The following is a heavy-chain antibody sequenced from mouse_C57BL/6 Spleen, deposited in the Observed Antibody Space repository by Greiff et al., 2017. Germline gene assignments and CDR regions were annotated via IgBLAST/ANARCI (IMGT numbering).Heavy chain of an antibody. Sequence: QVQLQQSGAELARPGASVKMSCKASGYTFTSYTMHWVKQRPGQGLEWIGYINPSSGYTKYNQKFKDKATLTADKSSSTAYMQLRSLTSEDSSVYYCESPNPTGFDYWGQGTTLTVSS. J-gene: IGHJ2*01. CDR2: INPSSGYT. CDR1: GYTFTSYT. D-gene: IGHD1-1*01. V-gene: IGHV1-4*01. CDR3: ESPNPTGFDY.